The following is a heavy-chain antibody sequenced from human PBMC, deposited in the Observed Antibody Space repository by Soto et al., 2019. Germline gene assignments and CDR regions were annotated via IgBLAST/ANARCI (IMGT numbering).Heavy chain of an antibody. CDR3: AXXXXXXXXTNYYYYGMDV. Sequence: QVQLVESGGGVVQPGRSLRLSCAASGFTFSSYAMHWVRQAPGKGLEWVAVISYDGSNKYYADSVKGRFTISRDNSKNTLYLQMNSXRAEDTAVYYCAXXXXXXXXTNYYYYGMDVWGQGTTVTVSS. CDR2: ISYDGSNK. V-gene: IGHV3-30-3*01. J-gene: IGHJ6*02. CDR1: GFTFSSYA.